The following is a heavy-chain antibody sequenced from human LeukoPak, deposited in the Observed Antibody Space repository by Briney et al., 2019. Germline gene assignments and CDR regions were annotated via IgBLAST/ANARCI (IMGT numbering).Heavy chain of an antibody. CDR3: ARGLRSDY. Sequence: GASVKVSCKASGYIFSNYDIKWVRQAPGHGLEWMGWMNPNSGRRVYAQKFQGRVTMTRNSSINTAYMELTSLRSHDRAVYYCARGLRSDYWGQGTLVTVSS. CDR1: GYIFSNYD. J-gene: IGHJ4*02. CDR2: MNPNSGRR. V-gene: IGHV1-8*01. D-gene: IGHD3-16*02.